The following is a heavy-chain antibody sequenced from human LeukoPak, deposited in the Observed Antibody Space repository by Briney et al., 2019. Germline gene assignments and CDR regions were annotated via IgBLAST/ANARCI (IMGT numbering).Heavy chain of an antibody. CDR2: ISGTGGST. D-gene: IGHD3-22*01. CDR3: AKDRYYDSRHFLQRRTPPRHYYGMDV. CDR1: GFTFTNYA. V-gene: IGHV3-23*01. J-gene: IGHJ6*02. Sequence: GGSLRLSCAASGFTFTNYAMSWVRQAPGKGLEWVSAISGTGGSTYYADSVKGRFTISRDNSKNTLSLQMNSLRAEDTAMYFCAKDRYYDSRHFLQRRTPPRHYYGMDVWGQGTTVTVSS.